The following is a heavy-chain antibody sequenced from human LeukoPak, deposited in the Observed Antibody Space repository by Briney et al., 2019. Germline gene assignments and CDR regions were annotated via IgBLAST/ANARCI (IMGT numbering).Heavy chain of an antibody. Sequence: SETLSLTCTVSGGSISSSSYYWGWIRQPPGKGLEWIGSIYYSGSTYYNPSLKSRVTISVDTSKNQFPLKLSSVTAADTAVYYCARYLRFGHAFDIWGQGTMVTVSS. CDR1: GGSISSSSYY. D-gene: IGHD3-16*01. CDR2: IYYSGST. V-gene: IGHV4-39*01. CDR3: ARYLRFGHAFDI. J-gene: IGHJ3*02.